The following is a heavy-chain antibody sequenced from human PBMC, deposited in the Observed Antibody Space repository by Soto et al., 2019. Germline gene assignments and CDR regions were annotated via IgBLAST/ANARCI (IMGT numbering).Heavy chain of an antibody. CDR2: IGGSGSTT. V-gene: IGHV3-23*01. CDR1: GFTFSGYA. J-gene: IGHJ4*02. Sequence: GSLRLSCAASGFTFSGYAMSWVRQAPGKGLEWVSYIGGSGSTTYYADSVKGRFTISRDNSKNTVDLQMNSLRAEDTAVYYCAKDRPSRNSGSDFEADYWGQGTMVTV. D-gene: IGHD5-12*01. CDR3: AKDRPSRNSGSDFEADY.